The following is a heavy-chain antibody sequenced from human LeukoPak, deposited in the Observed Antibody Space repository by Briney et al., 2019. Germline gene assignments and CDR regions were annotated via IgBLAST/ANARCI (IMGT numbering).Heavy chain of an antibody. CDR2: IWYDGSNK. V-gene: IGHV3-33*01. Sequence: GRSLRLSCAASGLTFSRYGMHWVRQAPGKGLEWVAVIWYDGSNKYYADSVKGRFTISRDNSKNTLYLQMNSLRAEDTAVYYCARDTDTATLGDYWGQGTLVTVSS. J-gene: IGHJ4*02. CDR3: ARDTDTATLGDY. D-gene: IGHD5-18*01. CDR1: GLTFSRYG.